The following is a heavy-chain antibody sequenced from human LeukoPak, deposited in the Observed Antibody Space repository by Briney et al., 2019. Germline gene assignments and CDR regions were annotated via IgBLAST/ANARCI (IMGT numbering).Heavy chain of an antibody. J-gene: IGHJ6*02. CDR3: TRVRVSSYYGMDI. CDR1: GFTLSSYW. Sequence: GGSLRLSCAASGFTLSSYWMSWVRQAPGKGLEWVANINQDASEKYHVVSVKGRFTISRDNAKNSLYLQMNSLRAEDTAVYYCTRVRVSSYYGMDIWGQGTTVTVSS. CDR2: INQDASEK. D-gene: IGHD2/OR15-2a*01. V-gene: IGHV3-7*05.